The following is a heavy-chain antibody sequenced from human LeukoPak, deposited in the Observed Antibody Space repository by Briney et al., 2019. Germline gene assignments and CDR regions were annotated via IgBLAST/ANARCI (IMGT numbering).Heavy chain of an antibody. Sequence: PSETLSLTCTVSGGSISSYFWSWIRQPAGKGLEWIGRVYTSGRTNYNPSLKSRVTMSMDSSENQFFLRLSSVTAADTAVYYCARDSGSTNYFYGMDVWGQGTTVTVSS. V-gene: IGHV4-4*07. J-gene: IGHJ6*02. CDR3: ARDSGSTNYFYGMDV. CDR2: VYTSGRT. D-gene: IGHD3-10*01. CDR1: GGSISSYF.